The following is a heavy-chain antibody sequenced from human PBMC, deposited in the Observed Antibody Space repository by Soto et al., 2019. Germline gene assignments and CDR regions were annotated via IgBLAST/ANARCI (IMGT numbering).Heavy chain of an antibody. V-gene: IGHV3-33*01. D-gene: IGHD3-3*01. CDR3: GRDLSFGPRDFDY. CDR1: GFTFSSYG. Sequence: QVQLVESGGGVVQPGRSLRLSCAASGFTFSSYGMHWVRQAPGKGLEWVADFWADGRSNYYADSVKGRFTISRDNSKNKVFLKMNSRGAEATSLYYWGRDLSFGPRDFDYWGRGPLVTVSS. J-gene: IGHJ4*02. CDR2: FWADGRSN.